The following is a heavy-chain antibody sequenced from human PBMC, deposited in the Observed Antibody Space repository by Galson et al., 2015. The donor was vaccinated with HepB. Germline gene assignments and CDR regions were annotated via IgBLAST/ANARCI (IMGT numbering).Heavy chain of an antibody. Sequence: SVKVSCKASGYPFPNYGITWVRQAPGQGLEWMGWINPYNGNTNYAHKFRDRITMTTDTSTRTAYMELTRLTSVDTAVYYCATGDYTDFAYWGQGTLVTVSS. D-gene: IGHD4-17*01. CDR3: ATGDYTDFAY. CDR1: GYPFPNYG. CDR2: INPYNGNT. J-gene: IGHJ4*02. V-gene: IGHV1-18*01.